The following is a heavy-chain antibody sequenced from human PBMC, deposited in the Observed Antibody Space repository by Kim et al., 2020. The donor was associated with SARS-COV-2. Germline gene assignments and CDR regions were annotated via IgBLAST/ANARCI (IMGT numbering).Heavy chain of an antibody. CDR3: AKDNMVTSGWYRYYYYYGMDV. Sequence: GGSLRLSCAASGFTFDDYAMHWVRQAPGKGLEWVSGISWNSGSIGYADSVKGRFTISRDNAKNSLYLQMNSLRAEDTALYYCAKDNMVTSGWYRYYYYYGMDVWGQGTTVTVSS. CDR2: ISWNSGSI. J-gene: IGHJ6*02. D-gene: IGHD6-19*01. CDR1: GFTFDDYA. V-gene: IGHV3-9*01.